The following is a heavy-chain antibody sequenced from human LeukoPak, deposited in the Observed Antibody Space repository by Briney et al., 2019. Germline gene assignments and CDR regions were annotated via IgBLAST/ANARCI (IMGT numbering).Heavy chain of an antibody. CDR3: AKGRSGSYSPTWDY. Sequence: GGSLRLSCAGSGFVFRSYAVTWVRQAPGKGLDWVSTITDNGDRTYYADSVKGRFTISRDNSRNTLYLQMSSLRAEDTALYYCAKGRSGSYSPTWDYWGQGTLVTVSS. V-gene: IGHV3-23*01. D-gene: IGHD1-26*01. CDR2: ITDNGDRT. CDR1: GFVFRSYA. J-gene: IGHJ4*02.